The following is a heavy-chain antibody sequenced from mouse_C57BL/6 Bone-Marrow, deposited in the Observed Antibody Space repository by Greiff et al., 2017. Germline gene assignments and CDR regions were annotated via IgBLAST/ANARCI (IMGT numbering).Heavy chain of an antibody. CDR2: INPNNGGT. CDR1: GYTFTDYN. D-gene: IGHD2-3*01. V-gene: IGHV1-18*01. J-gene: IGHJ4*01. Sequence: VQLQQSGPELVKPGASVKIPCKASGYTFTDYNMDWVKQSHGKSLEWIGDINPNNGGTIYNQKFKGKATLTVDKSSSTTYMVLRSLPSEDTAVYDCARWLLPYAMDYWGQGTSVTVSS. CDR3: ARWLLPYAMDY.